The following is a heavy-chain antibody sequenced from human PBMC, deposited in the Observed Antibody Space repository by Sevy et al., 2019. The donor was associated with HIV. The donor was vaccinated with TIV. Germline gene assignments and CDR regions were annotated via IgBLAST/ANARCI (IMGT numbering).Heavy chain of an antibody. V-gene: IGHV3-30*18. CDR3: AKDKEDDYGDYYFDH. CDR1: GFIFSSYG. J-gene: IGHJ4*02. D-gene: IGHD4-17*01. CDR2: ISSDGSDD. Sequence: EGSLRLSCSASGFIFSSYGMHWVRQTPGKGLEWVAIISSDGSDDFYAESVRGRFTISRDNSRNTLYLQMDSLRLEDTAIYYCAKDKEDDYGDYYFDHWGQGALVTVSS.